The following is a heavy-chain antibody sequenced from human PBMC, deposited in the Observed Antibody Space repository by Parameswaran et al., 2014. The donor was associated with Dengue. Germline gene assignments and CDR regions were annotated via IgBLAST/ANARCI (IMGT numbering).Heavy chain of an antibody. J-gene: IGHJ4*02. Sequence: WVRQAPGQGLEWMGWISAYNGNTNYAQKLQGRVTMTTDTSTSTAYMELRSLRSDDTAVYYCARDQESGSSGYSSFDYWGQGTLVTVSS. CDR3: ARDQESGSSGYSSFDY. V-gene: IGHV1-18*01. CDR2: ISAYNGNT. D-gene: IGHD3-22*01.